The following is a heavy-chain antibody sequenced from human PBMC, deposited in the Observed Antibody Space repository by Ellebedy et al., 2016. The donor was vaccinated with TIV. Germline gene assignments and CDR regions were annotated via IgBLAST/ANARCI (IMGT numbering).Heavy chain of an antibody. D-gene: IGHD1-26*01. CDR3: ARGSERRLPLGSFYYYGMDV. CDR2: INPNSGGT. J-gene: IGHJ6*02. Sequence: AASVKVSCKASGYTFTGYYMHWVRQAPGQGLEWMGWINPNSGGTNYAQKFQGRVTMTRDTSISTAYMELSRLRSDDTAVYYCARGSERRLPLGSFYYYGMDVWGQGTTVTVSS. V-gene: IGHV1-2*02. CDR1: GYTFTGYY.